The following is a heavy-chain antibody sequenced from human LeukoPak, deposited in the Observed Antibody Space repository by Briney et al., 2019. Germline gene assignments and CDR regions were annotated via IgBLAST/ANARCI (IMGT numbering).Heavy chain of an antibody. J-gene: IGHJ4*02. D-gene: IGHD7-27*01. CDR3: ARAPGGQNWATFDY. CDR2: INPNSGGT. V-gene: IGHV1-2*02. Sequence: GASVKVSCKASGYTFTSYGISWVRQAPGQGLEWMGWINPNSGGTNYAQKFQGRVTMTRDTSISTAYMELSRLRSDDTAVYYCARAPGGQNWATFDYWGQGTLVTVSS. CDR1: GYTFTSYG.